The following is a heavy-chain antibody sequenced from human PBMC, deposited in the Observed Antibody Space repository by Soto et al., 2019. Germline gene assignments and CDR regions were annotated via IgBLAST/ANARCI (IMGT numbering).Heavy chain of an antibody. CDR2: VSKDGSDK. J-gene: IGHJ4*02. Sequence: GGSLRLSCAASGFIFSSFPMHWVRQAPGKGLEWVAVVSKDGSDKHYADSVKGRFTISRDNSKNTLSLQMTALRVEDSSVYYCTKSSGGSSSVGMDYWGPGTLVTVSS. CDR3: TKSSGGSSSVGMDY. CDR1: GFIFSSFP. D-gene: IGHD6-6*01. V-gene: IGHV3-30-3*01.